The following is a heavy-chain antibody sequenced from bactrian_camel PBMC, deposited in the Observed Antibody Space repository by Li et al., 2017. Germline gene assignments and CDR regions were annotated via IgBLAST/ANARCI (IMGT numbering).Heavy chain of an antibody. J-gene: IGHJ6*01. CDR3: AAGTRIIVGDYCDGITT. CDR1: GFTFRSAA. D-gene: IGHD3*01. Sequence: VQLVESGGGLVQPGGSLRLSCAASGFTFRSAAMSWVRQAPGKGLEWVSCISSGAGATYYADSVKGRFTISRDNARNIIYLQMSSLTPDDTAMYYCAAGTRIIVGDYCDGITTWGQGTQVTVS. CDR2: ISSGAGAT. V-gene: IGHV3S40*01.